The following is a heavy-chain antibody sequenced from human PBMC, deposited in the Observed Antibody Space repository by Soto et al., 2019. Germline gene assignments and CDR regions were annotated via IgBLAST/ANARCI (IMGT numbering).Heavy chain of an antibody. Sequence: ASVKVSCKASGYTFTGYYMHWVRQAPGQGLEWMGWINPNSGGTNYAQKFQGWVTMTRDTSISTAYMELSRLRSDDTAVYYCARLALYGTHAFDIWGQRTMVTVSS. CDR2: INPNSGGT. J-gene: IGHJ3*02. D-gene: IGHD3-3*02. V-gene: IGHV1-2*04. CDR3: ARLALYGTHAFDI. CDR1: GYTFTGYY.